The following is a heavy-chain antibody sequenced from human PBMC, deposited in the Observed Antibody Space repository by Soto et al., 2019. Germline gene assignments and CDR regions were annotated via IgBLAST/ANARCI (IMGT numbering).Heavy chain of an antibody. CDR3: ARDPPLVPAAMHYYYGMDV. V-gene: IGHV4-31*03. Sequence: PSETLSLTCTVSGGSISSGGYYWSWIRQHPGKGLEWIGCIYYSGSTYYNPSLKSRVTISVDTSKNQFSLKLSSVTAADTAVYYCARDPPLVPAAMHYYYGMDVWGQGTTVTVSS. D-gene: IGHD2-2*01. CDR2: IYYSGST. J-gene: IGHJ6*02. CDR1: GGSISSGGYY.